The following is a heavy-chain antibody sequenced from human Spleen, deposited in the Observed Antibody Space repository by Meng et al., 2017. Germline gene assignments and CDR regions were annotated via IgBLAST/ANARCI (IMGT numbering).Heavy chain of an antibody. Sequence: ASVKVSCKSSGYTFTGYYIHWVRQAPGQGLEWMGRINPNSGGTDYAQKFQGRVTMTRDTSISTVYMELNGLRSDDTAVYYCARDEDISAAGKLFGDYWGQGTLVTVSS. V-gene: IGHV1-2*06. J-gene: IGHJ4*02. CDR1: GYTFTGYY. D-gene: IGHD6-13*01. CDR3: ARDEDISAAGKLFGDY. CDR2: INPNSGGT.